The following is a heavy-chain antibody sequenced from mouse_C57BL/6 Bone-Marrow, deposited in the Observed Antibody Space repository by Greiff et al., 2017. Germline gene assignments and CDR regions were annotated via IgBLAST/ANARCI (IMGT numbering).Heavy chain of an antibody. D-gene: IGHD2-1*01. V-gene: IGHV1-61*01. Sequence: VQLQQPGAELVRPGSSVKLSCKASGYTFTSYWMDWVKQRPGQGLEWIGNIYLSDSETHYNQKFKDKATLTVDKSSSTAYMQLSSLTSEDSAVYYCARDGNSLYAMDYWGQGTSVTVSS. J-gene: IGHJ4*01. CDR2: IYLSDSET. CDR1: GYTFTSYW. CDR3: ARDGNSLYAMDY.